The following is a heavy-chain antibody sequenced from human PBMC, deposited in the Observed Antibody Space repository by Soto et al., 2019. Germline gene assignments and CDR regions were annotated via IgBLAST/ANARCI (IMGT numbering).Heavy chain of an antibody. CDR1: GGSISSSSDY. CDR2: IYYSGNT. D-gene: IGHD4-17*01. V-gene: IGHV4-39*01. J-gene: IGHJ4*02. CDR3: ARQTTGGYAIDH. Sequence: QLQLQESGPGLVKPSETLSLTCTVSGGSISSSSDYWGWIRQPPGKGLEWIGSIYYSGNTYYNPSLKRRVTISVDTSKNQFSLKLSSVTAADMAVYYCARQTTGGYAIDHWGQGTLVTVSS.